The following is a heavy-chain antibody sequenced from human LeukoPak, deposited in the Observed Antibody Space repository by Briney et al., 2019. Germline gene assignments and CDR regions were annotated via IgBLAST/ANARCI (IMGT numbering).Heavy chain of an antibody. V-gene: IGHV3-15*01. CDR2: ATSKIDGGTT. CDR1: GFTFSNAW. CDR3: ATLAYCTGGDCFGFDH. J-gene: IGHJ4*02. D-gene: IGHD2-8*02. Sequence: GGSLRLSCAASGFTFSNAWMTWVRQAPGKWLEWVGVATSKIDGGTTDYAAPVKGRFTISRDDSKSTVYLQVNSLKTEDTAVYYCATLAYCTGGDCFGFDHWGQGALVTVSS.